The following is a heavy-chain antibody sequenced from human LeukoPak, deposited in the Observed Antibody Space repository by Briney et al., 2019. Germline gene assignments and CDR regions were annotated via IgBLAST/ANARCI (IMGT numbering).Heavy chain of an antibody. Sequence: SETLSLTCSVSGGSISSNYWSWIRQSPEKGLEWIGHIHSSGSTDYNPSFKSRVVVSVDTSKNQFSLKLYSVTAADTAVYYCARHGLKLVGASTIYFDNWGQGTLVTVSS. CDR2: IHSSGST. CDR1: GGSISSNY. J-gene: IGHJ4*02. CDR3: ARHGLKLVGASTIYFDN. D-gene: IGHD1-26*01. V-gene: IGHV4-59*08.